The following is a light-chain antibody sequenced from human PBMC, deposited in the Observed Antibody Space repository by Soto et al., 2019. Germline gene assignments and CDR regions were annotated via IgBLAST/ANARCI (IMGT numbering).Light chain of an antibody. Sequence: QSVLTQPPSVSGAPGQTVTISCTGSSSNIGAGYDVHWYQQLPGTAPKLLLYANNNRPSGVPGRFSGSKSGTSASLAITGLQVEDEADYYCQSYDSSLSGWRVFGGGTQLTVL. CDR2: ANN. CDR3: QSYDSSLSGWRV. V-gene: IGLV1-40*01. J-gene: IGLJ2*01. CDR1: SSNIGAGYD.